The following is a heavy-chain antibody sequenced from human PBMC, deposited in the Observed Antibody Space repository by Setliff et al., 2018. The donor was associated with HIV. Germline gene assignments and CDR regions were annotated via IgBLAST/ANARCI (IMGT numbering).Heavy chain of an antibody. D-gene: IGHD1-26*01. CDR2: INHTGNT. Sequence: PSETLSLTCAVYGGSFSGYHWNWIRQFPGKGLEWIGEINHTGNTQYNPSLKSRVTMSEETSKNQFSLKLKSVTAADTAIYFCARGKGGLVGPAEFDYWGPGTLGTVSS. V-gene: IGHV4-34*01. CDR3: ARGKGGLVGPAEFDY. J-gene: IGHJ4*02. CDR1: GGSFSGYH.